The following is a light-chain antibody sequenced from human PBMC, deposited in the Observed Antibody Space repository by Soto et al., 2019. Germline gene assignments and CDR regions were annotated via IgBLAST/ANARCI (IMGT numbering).Light chain of an antibody. CDR2: EVT. CDR1: SRDVGGYDY. V-gene: IGLV2-14*01. J-gene: IGLJ1*01. Sequence: QSVLTQPASVSGSPGQSIAISCTGTSRDVGGYDYVSWYQQQPDKAHKPMIYEVTKRPSGVSNRFSGSKSGNTASLTISGLQAEDEADYYCSSHTSGSTRVFGTGTKVTVL. CDR3: SSHTSGSTRV.